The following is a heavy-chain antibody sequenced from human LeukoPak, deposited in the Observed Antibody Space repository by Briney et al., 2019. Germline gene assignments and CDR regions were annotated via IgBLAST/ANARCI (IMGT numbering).Heavy chain of an antibody. CDR2: IYYSGST. J-gene: IGHJ4*02. CDR1: GGPISSGGYY. Sequence: SETLSLTCTVSGGPISSGGYYWSWIRQHPGKGLEWIGYIYYSGSTNYNPSLKSRVTISVDTSKNQFSLKLSSVTAADTAVYYCASTLPLGDYVRGYFDYWGQGTLVTVSS. CDR3: ASTLPLGDYVRGYFDY. V-gene: IGHV4-31*03. D-gene: IGHD3-10*02.